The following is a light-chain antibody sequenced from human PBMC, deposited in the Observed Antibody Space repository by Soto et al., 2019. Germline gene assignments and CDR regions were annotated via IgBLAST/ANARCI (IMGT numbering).Light chain of an antibody. Sequence: DIQMTQSPSTLSASVGDRVTITCRASQSISSWLAWYKKKKGKATKILIYAASSLQSGVPSRVSGSGYEKDVTLTISSLQPEDGATDAGQQRYSTTWTFGQGTKVDI. V-gene: IGKV1-39*01. CDR1: QSISSW. J-gene: IGKJ1*01. CDR3: QQRYSTTWT. CDR2: AAS.